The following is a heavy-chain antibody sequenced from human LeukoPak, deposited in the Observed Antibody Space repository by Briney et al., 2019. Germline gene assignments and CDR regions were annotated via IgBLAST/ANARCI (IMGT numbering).Heavy chain of an antibody. Sequence: HTGRSLRLSCAASGFTFDNYAMHWVRQAPGKGLEWVSGIAWNSGNTGFADSVKGRFTISRDNAENSLYLQMNSLTPEDTAFYFCAKDMNSYGSGSSYNPWGPVDSWGQGTLVTVSS. CDR1: GFTFDNYA. J-gene: IGHJ4*02. D-gene: IGHD3-10*01. CDR2: IAWNSGNT. CDR3: AKDMNSYGSGSSYNPWGPVDS. V-gene: IGHV3-9*01.